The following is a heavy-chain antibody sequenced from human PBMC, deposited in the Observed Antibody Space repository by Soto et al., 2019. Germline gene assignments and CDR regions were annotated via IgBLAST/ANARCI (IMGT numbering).Heavy chain of an antibody. CDR1: GFIFSNYV. CDR3: AKRPRALLTFDY. CDR2: ISDSGGTS. Sequence: EVQLVDSGGGLVQPGGSLRLSCAASGFIFSNYVMSWVRQAPGKGLEWVSSISDSGGTSYYADSVKGGFTISRANSKNSLYLQMNSLRAEDTGIYYCAKRPRALLTFDYWGQGTLVTVSS. D-gene: IGHD1-26*01. J-gene: IGHJ4*02. V-gene: IGHV3-23*04.